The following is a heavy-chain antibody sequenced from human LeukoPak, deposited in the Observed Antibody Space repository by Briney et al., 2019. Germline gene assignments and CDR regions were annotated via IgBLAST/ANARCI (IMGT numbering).Heavy chain of an antibody. V-gene: IGHV1-69*05. Sequence: GSSVKVSCKASGGTFSSYAISWVRQAPGQGLEWMGGIIPIFGTANYALKFQGRVTITTDESTSTAYMELSRLRYEDTAVYYCAREKSYSSGWYYFDYWGQGTLVTVSS. CDR3: AREKSYSSGWYYFDY. D-gene: IGHD6-19*01. CDR1: GGTFSSYA. CDR2: IIPIFGTA. J-gene: IGHJ4*02.